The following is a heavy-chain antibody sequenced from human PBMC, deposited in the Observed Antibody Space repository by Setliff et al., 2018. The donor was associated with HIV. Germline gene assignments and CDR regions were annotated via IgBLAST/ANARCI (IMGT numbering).Heavy chain of an antibody. Sequence: SETLSLTCTVSGGSISSGGYYWSWIRQPAGKGLEWIGRIYTSGSTNYNPSLKSRLTISVDTSKNQFSLTLSSVTAADTAVYYCARRSGWYDYWGQGTLVTVSS. CDR1: GGSISSGGYY. V-gene: IGHV4-61*02. CDR2: IYTSGST. CDR3: ARRSGWYDY. D-gene: IGHD6-19*01. J-gene: IGHJ4*02.